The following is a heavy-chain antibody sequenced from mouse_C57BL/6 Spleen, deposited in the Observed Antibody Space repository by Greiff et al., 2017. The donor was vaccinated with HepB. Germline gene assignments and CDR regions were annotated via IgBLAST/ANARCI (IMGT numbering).Heavy chain of an antibody. D-gene: IGHD1-1*01. J-gene: IGHJ2*01. V-gene: IGHV3-6*01. CDR1: GYSITSGYY. Sequence: VQLKESGPGLVKPSQSLSLTCSVTGYSITSGYYWNWIRQFPGNKLEWMGYISYDGSNNYNPSLKNRISITRDTSKNQFFLKLNSVTTEDTATYYCAREDYGSSVDYWGQGTTLTVSS. CDR3: AREDYGSSVDY. CDR2: ISYDGSN.